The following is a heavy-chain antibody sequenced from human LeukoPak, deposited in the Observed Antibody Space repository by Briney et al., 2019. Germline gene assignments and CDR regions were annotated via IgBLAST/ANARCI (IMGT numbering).Heavy chain of an antibody. J-gene: IGHJ6*02. Sequence: SETLSLTCAVYGGSFSGYYWSWIRQPPGKGLEWIGEINHSGSTNYNPSLKSRVTISVDTSKNQFSLKLSSVTAADTAVYYCASSEATTTPPPYGMDIWGQGTTVTVSS. CDR3: ASSEATTTPPPYGMDI. D-gene: IGHD5-12*01. CDR1: GGSFSGYY. V-gene: IGHV4-34*01. CDR2: INHSGST.